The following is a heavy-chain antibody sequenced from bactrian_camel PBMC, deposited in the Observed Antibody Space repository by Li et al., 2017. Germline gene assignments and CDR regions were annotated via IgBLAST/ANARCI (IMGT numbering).Heavy chain of an antibody. CDR3: AAAPPLGHCTGELRRAYEY. J-gene: IGHJ4*01. CDR2: IYADGCA. CDR1: GFTLDGFD. Sequence: DVQLVESGGGLVQPGGSLRLSCTGSGFTLDGFDVQWVRQAPGKGLESVAHIYADGCAYYADSVMGRFRISKDNAANTLYLQMNTLQTEDEGTYICAAAPPLGHCTGELRRAYEYWGQGTQVTVS. V-gene: IGHV3S10*01. D-gene: IGHD1*01.